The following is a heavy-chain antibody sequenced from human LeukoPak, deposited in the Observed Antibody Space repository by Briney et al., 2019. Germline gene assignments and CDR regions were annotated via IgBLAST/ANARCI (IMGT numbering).Heavy chain of an antibody. Sequence: GGSLRLSCAASEFTFSNFWMSWVRQAPGKGLEWVANMRQDGSERYYVDSVRGRFTISRDNAKNSLFLQMDNLRAEDTAVYYCAREREWGVRGFDYWGQGTLVTVSS. J-gene: IGHJ4*02. V-gene: IGHV3-7*01. CDR3: AREREWGVRGFDY. D-gene: IGHD3-16*01. CDR1: EFTFSNFW. CDR2: MRQDGSER.